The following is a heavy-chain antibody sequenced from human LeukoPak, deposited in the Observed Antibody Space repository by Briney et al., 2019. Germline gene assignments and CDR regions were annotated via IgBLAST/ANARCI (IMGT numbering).Heavy chain of an antibody. J-gene: IGHJ3*02. CDR3: ARLYCSSISCYYAFDI. D-gene: IGHD2-2*01. CDR2: INPNSGGT. Sequence: GASVKVSCKASGYTFTGYYMHWVRQAPGQGLEWMGWINPNSGGTNYAQKFQGRVTMTRNTSISTAYMELSSLRSEDTAVYYCARLYCSSISCYYAFDIWGQGTMVTVSS. V-gene: IGHV1-2*02. CDR1: GYTFTGYY.